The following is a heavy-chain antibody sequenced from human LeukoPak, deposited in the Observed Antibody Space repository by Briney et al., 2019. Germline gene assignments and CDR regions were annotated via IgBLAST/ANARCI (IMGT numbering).Heavy chain of an antibody. J-gene: IGHJ4*02. CDR2: ISGSGDNTVMSGSGENT. D-gene: IGHD3-10*01. Sequence: GGSLRLSCAASGFTFSTTAMGWVRQAPGKGLEWLSVISGSGDNTVMSGSGENTYYADSVKGRFTISRDNSKNTLYLQMNSLRVEDTAVYYCAKAPRVFVVRGYYFDYWGQGTLVTVSS. CDR1: GFTFSTTA. V-gene: IGHV3-23*01. CDR3: AKAPRVFVVRGYYFDY.